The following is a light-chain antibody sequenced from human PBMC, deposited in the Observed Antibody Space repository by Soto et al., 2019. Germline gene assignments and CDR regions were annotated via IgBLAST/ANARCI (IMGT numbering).Light chain of an antibody. V-gene: IGKV1-5*01. Sequence: IQMTQSPSTLSASVGDRVTITCRASQSINIWLAWYQQKPGRAPKLLISDAFNLISGVPSRFSGSESGTEFTLTISSLQPDDVATYYYQQYNSRSWTFGQGTKVEIK. J-gene: IGKJ1*01. CDR2: DAF. CDR3: QQYNSRSWT. CDR1: QSINIW.